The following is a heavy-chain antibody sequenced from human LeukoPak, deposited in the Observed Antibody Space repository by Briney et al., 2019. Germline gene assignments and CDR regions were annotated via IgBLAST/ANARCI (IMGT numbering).Heavy chain of an antibody. CDR2: ISSSSSYI. Sequence: GGSLRLSCAASGFTFSSYSMNWVRQAPGKGLEWVSSISSSSSYIYYADSVKGRFTISRDNAKNSLYLQMNSLRAEDTAVYYYARDGLIAAAGAEYFQHWGQGTLVTVSS. CDR1: GFTFSSYS. D-gene: IGHD6-13*01. V-gene: IGHV3-21*01. J-gene: IGHJ1*01. CDR3: ARDGLIAAAGAEYFQH.